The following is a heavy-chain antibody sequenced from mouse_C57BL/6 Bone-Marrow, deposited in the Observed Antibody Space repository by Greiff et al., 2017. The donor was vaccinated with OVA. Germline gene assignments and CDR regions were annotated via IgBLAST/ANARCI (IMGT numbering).Heavy chain of an antibody. V-gene: IGHV5-17*01. CDR2: ISSGSSTI. CDR3: AKQDGYYPAWFAY. J-gene: IGHJ3*01. Sequence: EVKLVESGGGLVKPGGSLKLSCAASGFTFSDYGMHWVRQAPEKGLEWVAYISSGSSTIYYADTVKGRFTISRDNAKNTLFLQMTILRSEDTAMYYCAKQDGYYPAWFAYWGQGTLVTVSA. CDR1: GFTFSDYG. D-gene: IGHD2-3*01.